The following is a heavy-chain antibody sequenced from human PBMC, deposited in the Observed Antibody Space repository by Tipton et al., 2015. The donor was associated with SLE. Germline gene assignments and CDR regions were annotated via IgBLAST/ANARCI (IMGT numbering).Heavy chain of an antibody. V-gene: IGHV4-59*01. D-gene: IGHD6-19*01. CDR1: GGSISSYY. CDR2: IYYSGST. Sequence: LRLSCTVSGGSISSYYWSWIRQPPGKGLEWIGYIYYSGSTNYNPSLKSRVTISVDTSKNQFSLKLSSVTAADTAVYYCAREGGSSGWSGRWFDPWGQGTWSPSPQ. CDR3: AREGGSSGWSGRWFDP. J-gene: IGHJ5*02.